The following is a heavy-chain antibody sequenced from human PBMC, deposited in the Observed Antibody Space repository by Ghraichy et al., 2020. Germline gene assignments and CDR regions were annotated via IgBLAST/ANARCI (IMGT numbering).Heavy chain of an antibody. D-gene: IGHD1/OR15-1a*01. CDR1: GFTLGSYW. V-gene: IGHV3-74*01. CDR3: ARPPGTQGYYGMDV. Sequence: GESLKISCAASGFTLGSYWMHWVRQAPGKGLVWVSRINSDGSTTSYADSVKGRFTISRDNAKNTLYLQMNSLRAEDTAVYYCARPPGTQGYYGMDVWGQGTTVTVSS. J-gene: IGHJ6*02. CDR2: INSDGSTT.